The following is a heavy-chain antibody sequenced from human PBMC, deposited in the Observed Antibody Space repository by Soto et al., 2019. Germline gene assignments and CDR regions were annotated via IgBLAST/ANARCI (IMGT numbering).Heavy chain of an antibody. V-gene: IGHV3-23*01. CDR2: TGLNGRTT. J-gene: IGHJ4*02. D-gene: IGHD2-2*01. CDR3: ATVHSTSRSFDY. Sequence: HPSETLSLTCSVSGGSISTVGHYWTWIRQPPGRGLEWVSTTGLNGRTTYYADSVKGRFTVSRDNSKNTLHLQMNSLRAEDTAVYYCATVHSTSRSFDYWGQGTLVTVSS. CDR1: GGSISTVGHY.